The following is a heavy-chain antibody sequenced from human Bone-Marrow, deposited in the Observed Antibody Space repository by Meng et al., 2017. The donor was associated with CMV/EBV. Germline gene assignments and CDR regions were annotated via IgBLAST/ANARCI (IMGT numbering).Heavy chain of an antibody. J-gene: IGHJ5*02. D-gene: IGHD3-10*01. CDR1: GGTFSSYT. CDR2: IIPILGIA. CDR3: ARDADTMVRGVIGFDP. Sequence: SVNVSCPASGGTFSSYTISWVRQAPGQGLEWMGRIIPILGIANYAQKFQGRVTITADKSTSTAYMELSSLRSEDTAVYYCARDADTMVRGVIGFDPCGQGTLVTVSS. V-gene: IGHV1-69*04.